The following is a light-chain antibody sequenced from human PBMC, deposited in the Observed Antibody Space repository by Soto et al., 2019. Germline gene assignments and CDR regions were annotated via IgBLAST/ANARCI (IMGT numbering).Light chain of an antibody. J-gene: IGKJ1*01. CDR3: QQYNSYSFA. CDR2: DAS. Sequence: DIQMTQSPSTLSASVGDRVTITCRASQNINSWLAWYQQKPGKAPKLLIYDASTLGSGVPSGFSGSGSGTEFTLTISSLQPDDFETYYCQQYNSYSFAFGQGTKVEIK. V-gene: IGKV1-5*01. CDR1: QNINSW.